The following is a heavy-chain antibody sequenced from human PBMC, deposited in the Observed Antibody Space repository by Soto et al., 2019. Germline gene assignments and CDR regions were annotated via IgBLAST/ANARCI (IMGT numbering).Heavy chain of an antibody. V-gene: IGHV1-69*01. J-gene: IGHJ6*02. CDR3: ARSQGSSTSLEIYYYYYYGMDV. D-gene: IGHD2-2*01. CDR2: IIPISGTA. Sequence: QVQLVQSGAEVKKPGSSVKVSCKASGGTFSSYAISWVRQAPGQGLEWMGGIIPISGTANYAQKFQGRVTITADESTSTAYMELSSLRSEDTAVYYCARSQGSSTSLEIYYYYYYGMDVWVQGPTVTVSS. CDR1: GGTFSSYA.